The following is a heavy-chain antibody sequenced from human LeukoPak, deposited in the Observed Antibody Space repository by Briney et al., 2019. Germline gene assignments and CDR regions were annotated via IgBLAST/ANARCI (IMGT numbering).Heavy chain of an antibody. D-gene: IGHD1-26*01. Sequence: WGSLRLSCAASGFNVNGNYMGWVRQAPGKGLEWVSIIYSGGATYLADSVKGRFTISRDNSKNTLYLQMNSLRAEDTAVYYCARIVSASYFSYWGQGTLVTVSS. V-gene: IGHV3-66*01. CDR2: IYSGGAT. J-gene: IGHJ4*02. CDR3: ARIVSASYFSY. CDR1: GFNVNGNY.